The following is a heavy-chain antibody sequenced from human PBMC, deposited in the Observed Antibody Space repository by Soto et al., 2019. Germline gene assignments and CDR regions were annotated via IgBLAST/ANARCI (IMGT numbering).Heavy chain of an antibody. J-gene: IGHJ4*02. V-gene: IGHV3-23*01. CDR1: GFTFTHYA. CDR2: STGTDNT. D-gene: IGHD6-6*01. Sequence: VQLLESGGDLVQPGGSLRLSCVVSGFTFTHYAMNWVRQAPGKGLEWVSASTGTDNTYYADSVQGRFTISRDSFESTIYLQMNSLKAEDTAVYYCAKVPWGSSRTGGFDYWGQGTLVTVSS. CDR3: AKVPWGSSRTGGFDY.